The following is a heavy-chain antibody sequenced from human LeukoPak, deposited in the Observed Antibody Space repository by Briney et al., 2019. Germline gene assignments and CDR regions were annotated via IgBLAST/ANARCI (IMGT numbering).Heavy chain of an antibody. Sequence: PGGSLRLSCEASGFRLDNHWMTWVRQAPGKGLEWVADINEDGSKTYSLDSVKGRFTISRDNAKNSLSLQLNTLRAEDTAVYYCARWSHVSGRWFLDNWGRGTLVSVSS. CDR3: ARWSHVSGRWFLDN. J-gene: IGHJ4*02. D-gene: IGHD3-10*01. CDR1: GFRLDNHW. CDR2: INEDGSKT. V-gene: IGHV3-7*05.